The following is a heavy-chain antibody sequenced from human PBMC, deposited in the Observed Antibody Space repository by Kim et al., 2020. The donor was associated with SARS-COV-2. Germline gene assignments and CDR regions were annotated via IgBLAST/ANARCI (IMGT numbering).Heavy chain of an antibody. V-gene: IGHV4-34*01. CDR2: INHSGST. D-gene: IGHD3-3*01. CDR3: ARLRKPVLRFLEWPRGYYGMDV. J-gene: IGHJ6*02. Sequence: SETLSLTCAVYGGSFSGYYWSWIRQPPGKGLEWIGEINHSGSTNYNPSLKSRVTISVDTSKNQFSLKLSSVTAADTAVYYCARLRKPVLRFLEWPRGYYGMDVWGQGTTVTVSS. CDR1: GGSFSGYY.